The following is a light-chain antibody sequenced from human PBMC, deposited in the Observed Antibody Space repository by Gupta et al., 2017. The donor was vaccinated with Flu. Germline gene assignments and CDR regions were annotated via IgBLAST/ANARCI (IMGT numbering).Light chain of an antibody. CDR2: RNN. Sequence: CSGSSSNIGSNYVYWYQQLPGTAPKLLIYRNNQRPSGVPDRFSGSKSGTSASLAISGLRSEDEADDYCAAWDDRLRGGVFGGGTKLTVL. V-gene: IGLV1-47*01. CDR3: AAWDDRLRGGV. CDR1: SSNIGSNY. J-gene: IGLJ3*02.